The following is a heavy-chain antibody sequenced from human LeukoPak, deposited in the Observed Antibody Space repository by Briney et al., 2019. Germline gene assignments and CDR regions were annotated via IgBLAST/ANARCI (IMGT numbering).Heavy chain of an antibody. Sequence: PGTSLRLSCTASRFSFRDNAMHWVRQAPGKGREWVSIVWNDGRNEKYADSVKGRFTISRNNSKNMVYLQMNSPRVEDTAMYYCARGGMSARPDYWGQGTLVTVSS. V-gene: IGHV3-33*01. D-gene: IGHD6-6*01. CDR3: ARGGMSARPDY. J-gene: IGHJ4*02. CDR1: RFSFRDNA. CDR2: VWNDGRNE.